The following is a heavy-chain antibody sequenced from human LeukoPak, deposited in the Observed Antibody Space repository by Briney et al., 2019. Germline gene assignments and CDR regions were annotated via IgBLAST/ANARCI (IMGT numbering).Heavy chain of an antibody. CDR2: INPNNGDT. D-gene: IGHD6-19*01. J-gene: IGHJ4*02. CDR1: GYTFTGYF. V-gene: IGHV1-2*02. CDR3: TRYVPGYSSNFDF. Sequence: GASLKGSCEASGYTFTGYFMHWVRQAPGQSLEWMGWINPNNGDTTCAQKFQGRVTLTRDTSITTAYMGLSWLRSDDTPVYFCTRYVPGYSSNFDFWGQGTLVTVS.